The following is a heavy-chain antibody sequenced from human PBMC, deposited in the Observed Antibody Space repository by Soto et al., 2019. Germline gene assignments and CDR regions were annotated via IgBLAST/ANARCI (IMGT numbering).Heavy chain of an antibody. V-gene: IGHV3-48*01. CDR1: GFTFSSYS. CDR2: ISSSSSTI. CDR3: ARDPREYSGYDLYFDY. J-gene: IGHJ4*02. D-gene: IGHD5-12*01. Sequence: PGGSLRLSCAASGFTFSSYSMNWVRQAPGKGLEWVSYISSSSSTIYYADSVKGRFTISRDNAKNSLYLQMNSLRAEDTAVYYCARDPREYSGYDLYFDYCGQGTLVTVSS.